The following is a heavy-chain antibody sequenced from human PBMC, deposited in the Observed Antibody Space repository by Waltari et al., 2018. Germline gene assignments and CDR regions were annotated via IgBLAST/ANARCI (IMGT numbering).Heavy chain of an antibody. V-gene: IGHV1-46*01. CDR2: INPSGGST. CDR3: ARSGGYCSGGSCYSWFDP. D-gene: IGHD2-15*01. Sequence: WMGIINPSGGSTSYAQKFQGRVTMTRDTSTSTVYMELSSLRSEDTAVYYCARSGGYCSGGSCYSWFDPWGQGTLVTVSS. J-gene: IGHJ5*02.